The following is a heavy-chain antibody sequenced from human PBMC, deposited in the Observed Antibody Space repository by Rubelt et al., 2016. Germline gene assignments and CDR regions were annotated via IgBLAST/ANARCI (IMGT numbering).Heavy chain of an antibody. V-gene: IGHV4-59*01. CDR3: ARDTRYVAASDYDYYMDV. D-gene: IGHD6-25*01. Sequence: VQLQESGPGLVKPSETLSLTCTVSGSSISSYYWSWIRPPAGKGLEWIVYIYSSGRTNYSPSLTSLVTISVDTSKNQFSLRLGSVTGAETDGYYCARDTRYVAASDYDYYMDVWGKGTTVTVAS. CDR2: IYSSGRT. CDR1: GSSISSYY. J-gene: IGHJ6*03.